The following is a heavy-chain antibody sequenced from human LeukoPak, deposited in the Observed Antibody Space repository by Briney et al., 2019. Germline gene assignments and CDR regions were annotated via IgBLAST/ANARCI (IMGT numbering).Heavy chain of an antibody. J-gene: IGHJ4*02. D-gene: IGHD6-13*01. Sequence: GGSLRLSCAASGFTFSSYWMSWVRQAPGKGLEWVANIKQDGSEKYYVDSVKGRFTISRDNAKSSLYLQMNSLRAEDTAVYYCARGTIAAAGYYYFDYWGQGTQVTVSS. CDR1: GFTFSSYW. CDR2: IKQDGSEK. V-gene: IGHV3-7*04. CDR3: ARGTIAAAGYYYFDY.